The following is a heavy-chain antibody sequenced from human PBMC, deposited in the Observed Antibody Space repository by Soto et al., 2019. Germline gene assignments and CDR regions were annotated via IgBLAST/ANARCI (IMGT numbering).Heavy chain of an antibody. V-gene: IGHV4-59*01. CDR3: AISGWYAEEIYFDY. D-gene: IGHD6-19*01. CDR2: IYYSGST. Sequence: SETLSLTCTVSGGSISSYYWRWIRQPPGEGLEWIGYIYYSGSTNYNPSLKSRVTVSVDTSKNQFSLKLSSVTAADTAVYYCAISGWYAEEIYFDYWGQGTLVTVSS. J-gene: IGHJ4*02. CDR1: GGSISSYY.